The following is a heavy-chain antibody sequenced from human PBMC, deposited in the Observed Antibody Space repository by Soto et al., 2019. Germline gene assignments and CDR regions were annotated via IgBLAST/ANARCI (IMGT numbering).Heavy chain of an antibody. CDR1: GFTFSDYY. J-gene: IGHJ4*02. D-gene: IGHD5-18*01. V-gene: IGHV3-11*01. Sequence: QVQLVESGGDLVKPGGSLRLSCAASGFTFSDYYMSWIRQAPGKGLEWVSSITSSGSTTYYTDSVKGRFTISRDNAKNSLYLQMNSLRAEDTAVYYCARERYSYGPCYFDYWGQGTLVTVSS. CDR3: ARERYSYGPCYFDY. CDR2: ITSSGSTT.